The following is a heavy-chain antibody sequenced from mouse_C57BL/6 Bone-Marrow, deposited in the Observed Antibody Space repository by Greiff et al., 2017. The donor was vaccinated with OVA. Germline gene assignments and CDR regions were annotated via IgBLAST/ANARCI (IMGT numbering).Heavy chain of an antibody. CDR2: IDPEDGET. J-gene: IGHJ2*01. D-gene: IGHD4-1*01. CDR3: AREGELGWYYFDD. CDR1: GFNIKDYY. V-gene: IGHV14-2*01. Sequence: VPLQQSGAELVKPGASVKLSCTASGFNIKDYYMHWVKQRTEQGLEWIGRIDPEDGETKYAPKFQGQATITADTSSNTAYRQRSSLTSEDTAVYYCAREGELGWYYFDDWGQGTTLTVSS.